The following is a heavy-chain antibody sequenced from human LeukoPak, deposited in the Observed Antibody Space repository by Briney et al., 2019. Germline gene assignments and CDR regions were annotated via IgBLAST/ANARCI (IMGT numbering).Heavy chain of an antibody. CDR3: ARDRWSSSSSEGTFDI. V-gene: IGHV1-69*05. CDR1: GATFTTYA. J-gene: IGHJ3*02. D-gene: IGHD6-6*01. Sequence: ASVKVSCKASGATFTTYAIIWVRQAPGQGLEWMGGIIPVFGTANYAQRFQGRVTITTDESTSTAYMELTSLRSEDTAVYYCARDRWSSSSSEGTFDIWGQGTMVIVSS. CDR2: IIPVFGTA.